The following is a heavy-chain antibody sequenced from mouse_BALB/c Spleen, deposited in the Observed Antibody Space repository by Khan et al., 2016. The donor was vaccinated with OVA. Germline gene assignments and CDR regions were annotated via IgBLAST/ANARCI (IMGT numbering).Heavy chain of an antibody. CDR1: GYIFTDYY. V-gene: IGHV1-76*01. J-gene: IGHJ3*01. CDR3: ARSNYFGYTFAY. Sequence: QVQLKESGTELARPGASVQLSCKASGYIFTDYYINWVKERTGQGLEWIGELSPGSGDIYYNEKFKGKATLTADTSSSTAYMPFSSLPSEDSAVYYCARSNYFGYTFAYWGQGTLVTVAA. CDR2: LSPGSGDI. D-gene: IGHD1-2*01.